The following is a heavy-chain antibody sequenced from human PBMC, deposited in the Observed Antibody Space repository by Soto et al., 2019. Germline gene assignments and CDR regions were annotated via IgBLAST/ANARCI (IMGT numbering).Heavy chain of an antibody. CDR1: GFTFTSYW. Sequence: EVQVVESGGSLFQPGGSLRLSCAVSGFTFTSYWMSWVRQAPGKGLEWVGNIKQDGSVTYYVDSVRGRFIISRDNAKNSVYLQMSSLTGEDTAVYYCASQRDYGEHDYWGQGTLVTVSS. V-gene: IGHV3-7*01. J-gene: IGHJ4*02. CDR2: IKQDGSVT. D-gene: IGHD4-17*01. CDR3: ASQRDYGEHDY.